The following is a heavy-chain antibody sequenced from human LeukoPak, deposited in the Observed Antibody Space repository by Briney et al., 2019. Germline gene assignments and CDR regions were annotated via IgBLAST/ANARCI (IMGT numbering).Heavy chain of an antibody. CDR2: MNPNSGNT. D-gene: IGHD4-23*01. CDR3: ARDNSVEDTAWWFDP. J-gene: IGHJ5*02. CDR1: GYTFTSYD. V-gene: IGHV1-8*01. Sequence: ASVKVSCKASGYTFTSYDINWVRQATGQGLEWMGWMNPNSGNTGYAQKFQGRVTMTRDMSTSTDYMELSSLRSEDTAVYYCARDNSVEDTAWWFDPWGQGTLVTVSS.